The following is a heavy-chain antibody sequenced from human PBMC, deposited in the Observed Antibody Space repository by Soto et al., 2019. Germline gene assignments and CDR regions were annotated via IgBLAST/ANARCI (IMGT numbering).Heavy chain of an antibody. CDR2: INHGGST. CDR1: GGSFSGYY. V-gene: IGHV4-34*02. CDR3: ASGGQTIIPKD. J-gene: IGHJ4*02. Sequence: QVQLQQWGAGLLKPSGTLSLTCAVYGGSFSGYYWSWIRQPPGKGLDWIGEINHGGSTNYNPSLKSRVTISIDTSKNQFSLKLSSVTAADTAVYYCASGGQTIIPKDWGQGTLVTVSS. D-gene: IGHD5-12*01.